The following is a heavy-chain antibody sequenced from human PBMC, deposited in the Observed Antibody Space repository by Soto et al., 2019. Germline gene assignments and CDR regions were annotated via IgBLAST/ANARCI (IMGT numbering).Heavy chain of an antibody. V-gene: IGHV1-18*04. CDR1: GYTFTSYG. J-gene: IGHJ6*02. D-gene: IGHD3-9*01. CDR2: ISAYNGNT. CDR3: EREAHFDWLLPLYSYGMDV. Sequence: QVQLVQSGAEVKKPGASVKVSCKASGYTFTSYGISWVRQAPGQGLEWMGWISAYNGNTNYAQKLQGRVTMTTDTSTRTSYMELRSLRSDDTAVYYCEREAHFDWLLPLYSYGMDVWGQGTTVTVSS.